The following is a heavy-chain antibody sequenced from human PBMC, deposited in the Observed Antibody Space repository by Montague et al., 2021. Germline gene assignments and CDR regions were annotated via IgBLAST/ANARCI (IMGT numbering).Heavy chain of an antibody. CDR3: ARALVVSASRHYYGLDV. CDR2: IQSGGYT. Sequence: SLSLSFSASGFRVNNMFMTWVRQAPGKGLEWVSTIQSGGYTDYADSVKGRFTITRDNAENFLHLQMNSLRAEDTAVYYCARALVVSASRHYYGLDVWGQGTTVTVSS. V-gene: IGHV3-66*01. CDR1: GFRVNNMF. J-gene: IGHJ6*02. D-gene: IGHD2-15*01.